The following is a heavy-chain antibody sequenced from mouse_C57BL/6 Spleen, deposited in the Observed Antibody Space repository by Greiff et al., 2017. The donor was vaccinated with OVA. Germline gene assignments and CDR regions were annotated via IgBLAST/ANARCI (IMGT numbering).Heavy chain of an antibody. CDR1: GYTFTSYW. CDR2: IYPGSGST. D-gene: IGHD1-1*01. CDR3: ARKIIITTVGANWYFDV. V-gene: IGHV1-55*01. Sequence: QVQLQQPGAELVKPGASVKMSCKASGYTFTSYWITWVKQRPGQGLEWIGDIYPGSGSTNYNEKFKSKATLTVDTSSSTAYMQLSSLTSEDSAVYYCARKIIITTVGANWYFDVWGTGTTVTVSS. J-gene: IGHJ1*03.